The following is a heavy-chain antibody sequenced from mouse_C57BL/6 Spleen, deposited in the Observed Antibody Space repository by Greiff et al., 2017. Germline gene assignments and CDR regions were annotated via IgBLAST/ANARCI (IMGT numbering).Heavy chain of an antibody. CDR3: ARSVYRDFDY. CDR1: GYTFTSYT. CDR2: INPSSGYT. V-gene: IGHV1-4*01. Sequence: QVQLQQSGAELARPGASVKMSCKASGYTFTSYTMHWVKQRPGQGLEWIGYINPSSGYTKYNQKFKDKATLTADKSSSTAYMQLSSLTSEDSAVYNCARSVYRDFDYWGQGTTLTVSS. D-gene: IGHD2-14*01. J-gene: IGHJ2*01.